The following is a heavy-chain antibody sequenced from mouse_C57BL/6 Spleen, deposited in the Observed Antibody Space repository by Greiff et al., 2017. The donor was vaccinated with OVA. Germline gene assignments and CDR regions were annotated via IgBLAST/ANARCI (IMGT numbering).Heavy chain of an antibody. V-gene: IGHV5-4*01. J-gene: IGHJ3*01. CDR1: GFTFSSYA. Sequence: EVQLVESGGGLVKPGGSLKLSCAASGFTFSSYAMSWVRQTPEKRLEWVATISDGGSYTYYPDNVKGRFTISRDNAKNNRYLQLSHLKSEDTAMYYCARPYDDYYGGFAYWGQGTLVTVSA. D-gene: IGHD2-3*01. CDR3: ARPYDDYYGGFAY. CDR2: ISDGGSYT.